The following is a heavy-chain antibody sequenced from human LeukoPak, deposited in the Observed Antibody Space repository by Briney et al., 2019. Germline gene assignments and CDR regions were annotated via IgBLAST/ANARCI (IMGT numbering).Heavy chain of an antibody. CDR3: ARGSEVVAAANNWFDP. CDR1: GFTFSDYY. Sequence: GSLRLSCAASGFTFSDYYMSWIRQAPGKGLEWVSYISSSGTTIYYADSVKGRFTISRDNAKNSLYLQMNSLRAEDTAVYYCARGSEVVAAANNWFDPWGQGTLVTVSS. J-gene: IGHJ5*02. CDR2: ISSSGTTI. V-gene: IGHV3-11*04. D-gene: IGHD2-2*01.